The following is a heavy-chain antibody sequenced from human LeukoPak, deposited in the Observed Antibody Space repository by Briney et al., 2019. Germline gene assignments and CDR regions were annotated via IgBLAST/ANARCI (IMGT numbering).Heavy chain of an antibody. CDR2: IYYSGST. CDR3: ARGGTVRYGSGISWFDP. J-gene: IGHJ5*02. V-gene: IGHV4-59*11. CDR1: GGSISSHY. D-gene: IGHD3-10*01. Sequence: SETLSLTSTVSGGSISSHYWSWIRQPPGKGLEWIGYIYYSGSTNYNPSLKSRVTISVDTPKSQFSLKLSSVTAADTAVYYCARGGTVRYGSGISWFDPWGQGTLVTVSS.